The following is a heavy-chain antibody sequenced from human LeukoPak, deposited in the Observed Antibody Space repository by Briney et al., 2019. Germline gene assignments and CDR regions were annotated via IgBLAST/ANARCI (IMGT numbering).Heavy chain of an antibody. CDR1: GFSFSDFG. V-gene: IGHV3-33*01. J-gene: IGHJ4*02. D-gene: IGHD2-2*03. CDR3: ARDWIDRSLDY. Sequence: PGGSLRLSCAASGFSFSDFGIHWVRQAPGKGLEWVAVLSPHANYEYYADSAQGRFAISRDDPKNTVYLQMNSLRDEETAVYYCARDWIDRSLDYWGLGTLVTVSS. CDR2: LSPHANYE.